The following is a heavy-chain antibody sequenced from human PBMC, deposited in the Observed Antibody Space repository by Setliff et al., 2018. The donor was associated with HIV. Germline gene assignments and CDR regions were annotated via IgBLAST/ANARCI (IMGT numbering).Heavy chain of an antibody. J-gene: IGHJ2*01. Sequence: KVSCKISGYTLSELSMHWVRQAPGKGLEWMVGFNPEEGKTIYAQKFQGRVTMTEDTSTDTAFMDLNNLRSEDTAVYYCAASISSRHYYGSALWGRGTLVTVSS. D-gene: IGHD3-10*01. CDR3: AASISSRHYYGSAL. CDR2: FNPEEGKT. CDR1: GYTLSELS. V-gene: IGHV1-24*01.